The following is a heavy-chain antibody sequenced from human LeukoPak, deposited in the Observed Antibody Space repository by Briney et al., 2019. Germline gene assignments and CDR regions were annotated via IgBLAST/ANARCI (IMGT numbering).Heavy chain of an antibody. CDR2: IYSGGKT. CDR3: ARTSGNYLTFNS. CDR1: GFTFDDYA. J-gene: IGHJ4*02. V-gene: IGHV3-66*01. D-gene: IGHD3-22*01. Sequence: GGSLRLSCAASGFTFDDYAMHWVRQAPGKGLEWVSVIYSGGKTYYADSVEGRFTISRDNSKNTLYLQMSNLRSEETAVYYCARTSGNYLTFNSWGQGTLVIVSS.